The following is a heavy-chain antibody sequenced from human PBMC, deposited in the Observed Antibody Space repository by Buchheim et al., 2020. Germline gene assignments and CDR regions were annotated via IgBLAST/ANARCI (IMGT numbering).Heavy chain of an antibody. V-gene: IGHV4-59*11. J-gene: IGHJ3*02. D-gene: IGHD3-22*01. CDR1: GGSISSHY. CDR3: ARSVYSSGYVDAFDI. CDR2: IYYSGST. Sequence: QVQLQESGPGLVQPSETLSLTCTVSGGSISSHYWSWIRQPPGKGLEWIGNIYYSGSTNYNPSLKSRVTISVDTSKNQFSLRLSSVTAADTAVYYCARSVYSSGYVDAFDIWGQGT.